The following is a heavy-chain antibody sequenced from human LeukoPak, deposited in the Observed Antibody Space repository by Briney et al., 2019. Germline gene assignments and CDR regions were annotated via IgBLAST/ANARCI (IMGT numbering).Heavy chain of an antibody. CDR2: IYSGGSK. D-gene: IGHD7-27*01. CDR1: GFTVSSNY. V-gene: IGHV3-66*01. CDR3: ARDLTGDAYFDY. Sequence: GGSLRLSCEVSGFTVSSNYMTWVRQAPGKGLEWVSIIYSGGSKYYADSVKGRFAISRDNSKNTLYLQMNSLRAEDTAVFYCARDLTGDAYFDYWGQGTLVTVSS. J-gene: IGHJ4*02.